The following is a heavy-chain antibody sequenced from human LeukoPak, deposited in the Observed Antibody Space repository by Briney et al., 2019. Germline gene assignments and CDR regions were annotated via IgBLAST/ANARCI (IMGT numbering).Heavy chain of an antibody. CDR2: IIPILGIA. V-gene: IGHV1-69*04. CDR1: GGTFSSYA. D-gene: IGHD6-13*01. CDR3: AMDYSSSWYYFDY. Sequence: EASVKVSCKASGGTFSSYAISWVRQAPGQGLEWMGRIIPILGIANYAQKFQGRVTITADKSTSTAYMELSSLRSEDTAVYYCAMDYSSSWYYFDYWGQGTLVTVSS. J-gene: IGHJ4*02.